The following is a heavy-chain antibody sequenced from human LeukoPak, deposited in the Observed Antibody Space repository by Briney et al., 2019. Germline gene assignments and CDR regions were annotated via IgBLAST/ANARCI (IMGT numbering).Heavy chain of an antibody. Sequence: PSETLSLTCTVSGGSISTSNYYWGWIRQPPGKGLEWIGNIFYSGSTYYSPSLKSRVTISLDTSRNQFSLKLSSVTAADTAVYYCARGQQLVRHWFDPWGQGTLVTVSS. J-gene: IGHJ5*02. CDR1: GGSISTSNYY. CDR3: ARGQQLVRHWFDP. CDR2: IFYSGST. D-gene: IGHD6-6*01. V-gene: IGHV4-39*07.